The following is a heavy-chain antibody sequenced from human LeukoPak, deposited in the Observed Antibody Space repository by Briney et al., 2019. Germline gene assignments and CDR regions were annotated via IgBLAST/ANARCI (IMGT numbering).Heavy chain of an antibody. CDR1: GGTFSSYA. J-gene: IGHJ6*02. Sequence: VASVKVSCKASGGTFSSYAISWVRQAPGQGLEWMGGIIPIFGTANYAQKLQGRVTITADESTSTAYMELSSLRSEDTAVYYCARDGSGSRGHYYYGMDVWGQGTTVTVSS. V-gene: IGHV1-69*13. CDR3: ARDGSGSRGHYYYGMDV. D-gene: IGHD1-26*01. CDR2: IIPIFGTA.